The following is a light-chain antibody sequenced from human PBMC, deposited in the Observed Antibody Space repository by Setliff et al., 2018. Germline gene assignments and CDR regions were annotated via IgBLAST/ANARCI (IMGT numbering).Light chain of an antibody. V-gene: IGLV2-8*01. CDR1: SHDIDVFDS. CDR2: EVT. CDR3: SSYAGGSNFV. J-gene: IGLJ1*01. Sequence: QSVLTQPASVSGSPGHSVIISCIGASHDIDVFDSVSWFQQHPGKVPKLMIYEVTKRPPGVPARFSGSNSGNTASLTVSGLQAEDEADYYCSSYAGGSNFVFGTGTKVTVL.